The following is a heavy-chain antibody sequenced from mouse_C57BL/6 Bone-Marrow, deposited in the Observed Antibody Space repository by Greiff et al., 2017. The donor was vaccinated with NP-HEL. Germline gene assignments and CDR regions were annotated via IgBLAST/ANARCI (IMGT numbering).Heavy chain of an antibody. Sequence: VQLVESGAELVKPGASVKISCKASGYEFSNYWMNWVKQRPGKGLEWIGQIYPGDGDTNYNGKFKDKATLTADKSSSTAYMQLSRLTSEVSAVYFCARGAYWGQGTLVTVSA. V-gene: IGHV1-80*01. J-gene: IGHJ3*01. CDR2: IYPGDGDT. CDR1: GYEFSNYW. CDR3: ARGAY.